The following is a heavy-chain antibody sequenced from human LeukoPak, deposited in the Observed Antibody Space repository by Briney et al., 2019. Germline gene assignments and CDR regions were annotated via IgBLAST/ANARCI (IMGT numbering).Heavy chain of an antibody. CDR3: ARETSSGDSLAY. CDR2: ISYDGSNK. V-gene: IGHV3-30*03. D-gene: IGHD2-21*01. J-gene: IGHJ4*02. CDR1: GFTFSSYW. Sequence: GGSLRLSCAASGFTFSSYWMSWVRQAPGKGLEWVAVISYDGSNKYYADSVKGRFTISRDKSKNTLYLQMNSLRAEDTAVYYGARETSSGDSLAYWGREPWTPSPQ.